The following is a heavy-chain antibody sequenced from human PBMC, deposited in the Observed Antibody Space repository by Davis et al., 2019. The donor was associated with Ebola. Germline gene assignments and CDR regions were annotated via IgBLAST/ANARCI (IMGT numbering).Heavy chain of an antibody. Sequence: ASVTVSCKASGYTLTKYDIAWVRQASGQGLEWMGWMNPNSGNTGYAQKFQGRVTMTRNTSIHTAYMQLSSLRSEDSAVYYCAREIKRAVQGSFFENWGQGTLVTVSS. CDR2: MNPNSGNT. CDR3: AREIKRAVQGSFFEN. J-gene: IGHJ4*02. V-gene: IGHV1-8*01. CDR1: GYTLTKYD. D-gene: IGHD3-16*02.